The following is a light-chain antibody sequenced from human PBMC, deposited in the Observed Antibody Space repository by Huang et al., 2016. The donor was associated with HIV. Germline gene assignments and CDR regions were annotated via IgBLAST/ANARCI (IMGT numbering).Light chain of an antibody. CDR3: QQYDSLPRT. J-gene: IGKJ3*01. CDR2: DAA. V-gene: IGKV1-33*01. CDR1: RHIYSY. Sequence: DIQMTQSPSSLSASIGDRVTITCRASRHIYSYLNWYQHRPGKAPKLLIYDAANLEVGVPSRFSGSGSGRNFTLIISSLQPEDFATDYCQQYDSLPRTVGPGTKV.